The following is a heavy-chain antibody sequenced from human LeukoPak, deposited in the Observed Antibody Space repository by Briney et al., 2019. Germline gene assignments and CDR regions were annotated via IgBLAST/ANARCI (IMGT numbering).Heavy chain of an antibody. CDR1: GGSFSGYY. Sequence: PSETLSLTCAVYGGSFSGYYWSWIRQPPGKGLEWIGEINHSGSTNYNPSLKSRVTISVDTSKNQFSLKLSSVTAADTAVYYCARARNWNFLAYFDYWGQGTLVTVSS. CDR2: INHSGST. D-gene: IGHD1-7*01. CDR3: ARARNWNFLAYFDY. V-gene: IGHV4-34*01. J-gene: IGHJ4*02.